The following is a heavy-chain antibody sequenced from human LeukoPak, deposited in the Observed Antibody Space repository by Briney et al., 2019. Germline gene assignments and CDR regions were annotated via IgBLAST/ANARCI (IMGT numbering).Heavy chain of an antibody. CDR1: GGSVGSDNSY. J-gene: IGHJ4*02. CDR2: IYADGSS. V-gene: IGHV4-61*02. Sequence: SETLSLTCTVSGGSVGSDNSYWNWIRQPAGKGLEWIGRIYADGSSTYSPSLKSRVTILVDTSKNQFSLRLSSMTAADTAVYYCARGYYYRTWGLGTLVTVSS. D-gene: IGHD3-10*01. CDR3: ARGYYYRT.